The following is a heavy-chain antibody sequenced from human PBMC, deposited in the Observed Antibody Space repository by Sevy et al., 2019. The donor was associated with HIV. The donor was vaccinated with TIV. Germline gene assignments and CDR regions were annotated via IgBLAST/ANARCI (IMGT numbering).Heavy chain of an antibody. CDR1: GYSINSGYY. D-gene: IGHD1-26*01. V-gene: IGHV4-38-2*01. J-gene: IGHJ3*02. CDR2: MYRGGST. CDR3: AAVSGNYYGVFDI. Sequence: SETLSLTCAVSGYSINSGYYWGWVRQPPGKGLEWIGSMYRGGSTYYNPSLKSHVTISVDTSKNQFSLKLSSVTAADAAVYSCAAVSGNYYGVFDIWGQGTMVTVSS.